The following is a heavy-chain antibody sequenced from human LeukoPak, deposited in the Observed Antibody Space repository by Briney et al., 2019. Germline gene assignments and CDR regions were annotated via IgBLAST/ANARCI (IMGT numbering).Heavy chain of an antibody. V-gene: IGHV4-39*07. CDR3: ARRRWFDP. CDR1: GGSISSSSYY. CDR2: INHSGST. J-gene: IGHJ5*02. Sequence: SETLSLTCTVSGGSISSSSYYWRWIRQPPGKGLEWIGEINHSGSTNYNPSLKSRVTISVDTSKNQFSLKLSSVTAADTAVYYCARRRWFDPWGQGTLVTVSS.